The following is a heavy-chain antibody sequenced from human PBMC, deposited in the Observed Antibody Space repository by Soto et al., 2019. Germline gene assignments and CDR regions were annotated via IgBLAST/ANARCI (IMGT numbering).Heavy chain of an antibody. Sequence: SETLSLTCSISGGSISGYHWNWVRQTPGKGVEWIGEFHNSGNTNYSPSLKSRVTISVDTSKKHFSLTLSSVTAADTAVYYCTANGYYSLDYWGQGSLVTVSS. CDR1: GGSISGYH. J-gene: IGHJ4*02. D-gene: IGHD5-12*01. CDR2: FHNSGNT. CDR3: TANGYYSLDY. V-gene: IGHV4-59*12.